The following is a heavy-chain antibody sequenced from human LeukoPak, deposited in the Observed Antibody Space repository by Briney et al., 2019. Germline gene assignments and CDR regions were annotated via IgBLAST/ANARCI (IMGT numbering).Heavy chain of an antibody. CDR1: RFKFSNYN. CDR3: ARVLPIYGSGLYRRYYLDY. Sequence: GGSLRLSCAASRFKFSNYNINWVRQAPGKGLEWVSSISTSSSYIYYADSVKGRFTISRDNAKNSVYLQMNSLRAEDTAVYYCARVLPIYGSGLYRRYYLDYWGQGTRVTVSS. D-gene: IGHD3-10*01. CDR2: ISTSSSYI. J-gene: IGHJ4*02. V-gene: IGHV3-21*01.